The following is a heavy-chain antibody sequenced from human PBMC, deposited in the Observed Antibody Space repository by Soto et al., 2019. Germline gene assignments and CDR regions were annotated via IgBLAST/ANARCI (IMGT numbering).Heavy chain of an antibody. D-gene: IGHD3-10*01. CDR1: GGTFSSYA. J-gene: IGHJ6*02. V-gene: IGHV1-69*06. CDR2: IIPIFGTA. CDR3: ARARTSITMVRGVYYYGMDV. Sequence: VASVKVSCKASGGTFSSYAISWVRQAPGQGLEWMGGIIPIFGTANYAQKFQGRVTITADKSTSTAYMELSSLRSEDTAVYYCARARTSITMVRGVYYYGMDVWGQGTTVTVSS.